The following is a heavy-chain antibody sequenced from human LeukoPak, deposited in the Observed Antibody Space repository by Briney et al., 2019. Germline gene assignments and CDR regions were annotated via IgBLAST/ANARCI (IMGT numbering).Heavy chain of an antibody. Sequence: QPGRSLRLSCAASGFTFSSYGMHWVRQAPGKGLEWVAVISYDGSNKYYADSVKGRFTISRDNAKNSLYLQMNSLRAEDTAVYYCARERWELLDRYDYWGQGTLVTVSS. V-gene: IGHV3-30*03. D-gene: IGHD1-26*01. CDR3: ARERWELLDRYDY. CDR1: GFTFSSYG. CDR2: ISYDGSNK. J-gene: IGHJ4*02.